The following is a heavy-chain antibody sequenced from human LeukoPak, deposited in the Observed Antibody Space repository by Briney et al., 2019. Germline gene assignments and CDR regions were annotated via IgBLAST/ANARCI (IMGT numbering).Heavy chain of an antibody. CDR2: IIPIFGTA. Sequence: SVKVSCKASGYTFTSYGISWVRQAPGQGLEWMGGIIPIFGTANYAQKFQGRVTITADESTSTAYMELSSLRSEDTAVYYCASERRGSASTIAAAGGDFDYWGQGTLVTVSS. CDR3: ASERRGSASTIAAAGGDFDY. V-gene: IGHV1-69*13. D-gene: IGHD6-13*01. CDR1: GYTFTSYG. J-gene: IGHJ4*02.